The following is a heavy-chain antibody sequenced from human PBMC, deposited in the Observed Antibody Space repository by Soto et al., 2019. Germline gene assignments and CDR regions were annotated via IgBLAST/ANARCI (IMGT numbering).Heavy chain of an antibody. V-gene: IGHV4-34*01. CDR1: GGSFSGYY. Sequence: SETLSLTCAVYGGSFSGYYWTWIRRPPGAGLEWIGEINHSGSTNYNPSLKSRVTISVDTSKNQFSLKLSSVTAADTAVYYCARDRNDFWSGYPPTNYYYYGMDVWGQGTTVTVSS. D-gene: IGHD3-3*01. CDR3: ARDRNDFWSGYPPTNYYYYGMDV. J-gene: IGHJ6*01. CDR2: INHSGST.